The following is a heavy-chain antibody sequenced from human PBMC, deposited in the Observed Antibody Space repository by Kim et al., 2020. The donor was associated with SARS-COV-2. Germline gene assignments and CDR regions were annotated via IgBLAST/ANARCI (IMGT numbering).Heavy chain of an antibody. D-gene: IGHD3-16*02. Sequence: GGSLRLSCAASGFTFSGSAMHWVRQASGKGLEWVGRIRSKANSYATAYAASVKGRFTISRDDSKNTAYLQMNSLKTEDTAVYYCTRLYDYVWGSYRQSPLVYYGMDVWGQGTTVTVSS. CDR1: GFTFSGSA. CDR2: IRSKANSYAT. V-gene: IGHV3-73*01. J-gene: IGHJ6*02. CDR3: TRLYDYVWGSYRQSPLVYYGMDV.